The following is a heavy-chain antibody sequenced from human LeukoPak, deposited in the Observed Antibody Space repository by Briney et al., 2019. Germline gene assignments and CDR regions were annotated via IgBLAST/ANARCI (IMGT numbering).Heavy chain of an antibody. J-gene: IGHJ3*02. V-gene: IGHV4-34*01. Sequence: PSETLSLTCADYGGSFSGYYWSWIRQPPGKGLEWIGEINHSGSTNYNPSLKSRVTISVDTSKNQFSLKLSSVTAADTAVYYCARGKGHAFDIWGQGTMVTVSS. CDR1: GGSFSGYY. CDR3: ARGKGHAFDI. CDR2: INHSGST.